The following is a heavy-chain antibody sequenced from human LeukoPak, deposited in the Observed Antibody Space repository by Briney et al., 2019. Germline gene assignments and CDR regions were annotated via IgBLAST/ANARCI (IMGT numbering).Heavy chain of an antibody. Sequence: SETLSLTCAVYGGSFSGYYWSWIRQPPGKGLEWIGEINYSGSTNYNPSLKSRVTISVDTSKNQFSLKLSSVTAADTAVYYCARGFSSGSTYYFDYWGRGTLVTVSS. CDR3: ARGFSSGSTYYFDY. J-gene: IGHJ4*02. CDR1: GGSFSGYY. D-gene: IGHD3-10*01. CDR2: INYSGST. V-gene: IGHV4-34*01.